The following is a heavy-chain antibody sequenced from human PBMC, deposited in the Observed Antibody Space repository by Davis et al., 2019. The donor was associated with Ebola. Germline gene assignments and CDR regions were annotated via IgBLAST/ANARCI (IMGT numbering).Heavy chain of an antibody. Sequence: AASVKVSCKASGYTFTSYAISWVRQAPGQGLEWMGGIIPIFGTANYAQKFQGRVTITADESTSTAYMELSSLRSEDTAVYYCARGITMVQGVTWFDYWGQGTLVTVSS. CDR2: IIPIFGTA. D-gene: IGHD3-10*01. CDR3: ARGITMVQGVTWFDY. V-gene: IGHV1-69*13. J-gene: IGHJ4*02. CDR1: GYTFTSYA.